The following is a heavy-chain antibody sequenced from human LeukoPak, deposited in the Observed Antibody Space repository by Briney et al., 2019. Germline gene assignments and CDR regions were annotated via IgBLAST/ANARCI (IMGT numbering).Heavy chain of an antibody. V-gene: IGHV1-69*05. CDR2: IIAIFGTA. J-gene: IGHJ4*02. Sequence: GASVKVSCKASGGTFSSYAISWVRQAPGQGVEWIGRIIAIFGTANYAQKFQGRVTITTDDSTSTAYMELRSLRSVDTAVYYCAVSGVYCGGDCSKDYWGQGTLVTVSS. CDR3: AVSGVYCGGDCSKDY. D-gene: IGHD2-21*02. CDR1: GGTFSSYA.